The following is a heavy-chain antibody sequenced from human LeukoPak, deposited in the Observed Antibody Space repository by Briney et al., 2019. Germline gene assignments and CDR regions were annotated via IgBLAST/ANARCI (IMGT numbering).Heavy chain of an antibody. CDR2: IKQDGSEK. V-gene: IGHV3-7*01. Sequence: GGSLRLSCGASGFTFSNYWMTWVRQAPGKGLEWVANIKQDGSEKYYVDSVKGRFTISRDYSKNTLYLQMNSLRAEDTAVYYCARDRRVSGTYGRADAFDIWGQGTMVTVSS. D-gene: IGHD1-26*01. CDR3: ARDRRVSGTYGRADAFDI. J-gene: IGHJ3*02. CDR1: GFTFSNYW.